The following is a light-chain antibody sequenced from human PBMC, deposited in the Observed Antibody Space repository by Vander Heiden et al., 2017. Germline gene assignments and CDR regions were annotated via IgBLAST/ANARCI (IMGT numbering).Light chain of an antibody. CDR1: QSLLHSNGKTY. J-gene: IGKJ4*01. CDR3: MENIQLPVT. CDR2: EVH. V-gene: IGKV2D-29*01. Sequence: DVVLTQTPLSLSVTPGQPASMSCKSSQSLLHSNGKTYLYWYLQKAGQPPHLLIYEVHNRFPGVPDRFSGSGSGTDFTLKISRVEAEDVGVYYCMENIQLPVTFGGGTKLEIK.